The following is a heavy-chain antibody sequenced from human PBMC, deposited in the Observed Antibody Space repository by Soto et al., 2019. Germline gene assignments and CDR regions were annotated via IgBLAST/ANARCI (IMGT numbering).Heavy chain of an antibody. D-gene: IGHD3-10*01. Sequence: SETLSLTCTVSGGSMTGYYWNWIRQPPGKGLEWIGYISHSGTTNYNPSLKSRVTMSLDTSKNDFSLKLSSVTAADTAIYYCAKSSSGSSNCFDPWGQGTLVTVSS. CDR3: AKSSSGSSNCFDP. V-gene: IGHV4-59*08. CDR1: GGSMTGYY. CDR2: ISHSGTT. J-gene: IGHJ5*02.